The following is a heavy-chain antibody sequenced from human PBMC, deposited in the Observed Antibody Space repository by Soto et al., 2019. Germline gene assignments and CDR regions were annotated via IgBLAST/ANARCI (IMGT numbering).Heavy chain of an antibody. D-gene: IGHD3-10*01. V-gene: IGHV4-59*01. CDR2: IYYSGST. Sequence: SETLSLTCTVSGGSISSYYWSWIRQPPGKGLEWIGYIYYSGSTNYNPSLKSRVTISVDTSKNQFSLKLSSVTAADTAVYYCARSRGSLVDYWGQGTLVTVSS. CDR1: GGSISSYY. J-gene: IGHJ4*02. CDR3: ARSRGSLVDY.